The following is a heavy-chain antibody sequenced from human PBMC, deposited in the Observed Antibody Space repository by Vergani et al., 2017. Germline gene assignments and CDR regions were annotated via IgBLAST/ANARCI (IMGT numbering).Heavy chain of an antibody. V-gene: IGHV3-30*02. CDR1: GFTLSNYD. D-gene: IGHD3-16*01. CDR2: LQFDGSNQ. CDR3: AKHFRGWGIYY. Sequence: QVQLVESGGGVVQRGGSLRLSCATSGFTLSNYDMQWIRQGPGKGLEFVAFLQFDGSNQYYADSVKGRFTLSREFSKNTLYLQMNNLRTDDTATYYCAKHFRGWGIYYWGQGTQVIVSS. J-gene: IGHJ4*02.